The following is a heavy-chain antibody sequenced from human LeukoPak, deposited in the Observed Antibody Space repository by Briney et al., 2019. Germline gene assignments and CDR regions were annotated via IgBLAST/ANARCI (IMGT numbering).Heavy chain of an antibody. J-gene: IGHJ5*02. CDR1: GGSFSGDY. V-gene: IGHV4-34*01. Sequence: SETLTLTCAVYGGSFSGDYWSWIRQPPGKGLEWIGDINRSGRAVYNTSLKSRVIISVDTSKNQFSQKVNSVTAADTAVYYCARHKIVITMLGVHRWFDPWGQGTLVAVSS. CDR2: INRSGRA. D-gene: IGHD3-3*01. CDR3: ARHKIVITMLGVHRWFDP.